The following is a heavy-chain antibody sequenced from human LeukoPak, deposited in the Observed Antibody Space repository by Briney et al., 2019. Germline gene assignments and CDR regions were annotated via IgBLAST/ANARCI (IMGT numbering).Heavy chain of an antibody. D-gene: IGHD2-2*01. CDR2: ISYDGSNK. J-gene: IGHJ3*02. Sequence: GRSLRLSCAASGFTFSSYGMHRVRQAPGKGLEWVAVISYDGSNKYYADSVKGRFTISRDNSKNTLYLQMNSLRAEDTAVYYCAKDLVYLGYCSSTSCYAYAIDIWGQGTMVTVSS. V-gene: IGHV3-30*18. CDR1: GFTFSSYG. CDR3: AKDLVYLGYCSSTSCYAYAIDI.